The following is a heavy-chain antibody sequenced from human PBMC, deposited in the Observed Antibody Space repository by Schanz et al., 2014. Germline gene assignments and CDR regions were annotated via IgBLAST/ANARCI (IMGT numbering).Heavy chain of an antibody. CDR2: IQHDGSRT. J-gene: IGHJ4*02. CDR1: GFIFSNHG. Sequence: QAELVESGGGVVQPGGSLRLSCEASGFIFSNHGMNWVRQAPGKGLEWVAFIQHDGSRTYYTASLKGRVTISRDNSQNMVYVEMNSLRAEDTAVYYCARDKGGYYPFDYWGQGTLVTVSS. V-gene: IGHV3-30*02. D-gene: IGHD3-3*01. CDR3: ARDKGGYYPFDY.